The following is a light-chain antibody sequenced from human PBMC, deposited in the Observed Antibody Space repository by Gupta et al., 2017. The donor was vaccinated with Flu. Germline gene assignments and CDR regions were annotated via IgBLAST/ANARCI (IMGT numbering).Light chain of an antibody. Sequence: SALTQPASVSGSPGPSITISCPGTSSDVGGYNYVSWHQQHPGKAPKLLIYEVSDRPSGVSDRFSGSKSGNTASLTISGLQAEDEADYYCSSYTSTTTLLFGGGTKLTVL. CDR1: SSDVGGYNY. V-gene: IGLV2-14*01. CDR3: SSYTSTTTLL. J-gene: IGLJ3*02. CDR2: EVS.